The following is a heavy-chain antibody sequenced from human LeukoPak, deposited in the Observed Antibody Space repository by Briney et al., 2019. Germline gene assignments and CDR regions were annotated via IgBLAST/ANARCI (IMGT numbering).Heavy chain of an antibody. CDR3: AISPLMVRGVIVAY. J-gene: IGHJ4*02. D-gene: IGHD3-10*01. Sequence: PGGSLRLSCAASGFTFSSYAMSWVRQAPGKGLEWVSAISGSGGSTYYADSVKGRFTISRDNSKNTLYLQMNSLRAEDTAVYYCAISPLMVRGVIVAYWGQGTLVTVSS. CDR1: GFTFSSYA. V-gene: IGHV3-23*01. CDR2: ISGSGGST.